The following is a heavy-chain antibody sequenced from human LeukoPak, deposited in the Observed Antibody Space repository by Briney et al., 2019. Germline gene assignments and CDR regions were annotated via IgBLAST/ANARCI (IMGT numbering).Heavy chain of an antibody. CDR3: ARVITDSSGSLFDY. CDR1: GGSISSNNYY. J-gene: IGHJ4*02. V-gene: IGHV4-30-4*08. CDR2: IYYSGST. Sequence: SETLSLTCTVSGGSISSNNYYWGWIRQPPGKGLEWIGYIYYSGSTYYNPSLKSRVTISVDTSKNQFSLKLSSVTAADTAVYYCARVITDSSGSLFDYWGQGTLVTVSS. D-gene: IGHD3-22*01.